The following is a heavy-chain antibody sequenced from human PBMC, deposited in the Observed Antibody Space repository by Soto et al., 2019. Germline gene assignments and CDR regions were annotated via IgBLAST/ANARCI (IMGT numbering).Heavy chain of an antibody. CDR1: GFTFSSYA. CDR3: AKRGLRHRLNSKIDY. D-gene: IGHD4-17*01. CDR2: ISGSGGST. V-gene: IGHV3-23*01. Sequence: GGSLRLSCAASGFTFSSYAMSWVRQAPGKGLEWVSAISGSGGSTYYADSVKGRFTISRDNSKNTLYLQMNSLRAEDTAVYYCAKRGLRHRLNSKIDYWGQGTLVTVSS. J-gene: IGHJ4*02.